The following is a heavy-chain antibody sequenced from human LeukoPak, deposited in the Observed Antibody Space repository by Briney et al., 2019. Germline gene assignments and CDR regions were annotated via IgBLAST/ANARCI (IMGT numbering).Heavy chain of an antibody. Sequence: ASVKVSCKASGYSFADYYMHWVRQAPGQGLEWMGWINPNSGGTNSAQKFQGRVTMTRDTSISTAYMDLSRLRSDDTAVYYCAREAPYSTSSDWFDPWGQGTLVTVSS. D-gene: IGHD6-6*01. CDR2: INPNSGGT. CDR1: GYSFADYY. V-gene: IGHV1-2*02. CDR3: AREAPYSTSSDWFDP. J-gene: IGHJ5*02.